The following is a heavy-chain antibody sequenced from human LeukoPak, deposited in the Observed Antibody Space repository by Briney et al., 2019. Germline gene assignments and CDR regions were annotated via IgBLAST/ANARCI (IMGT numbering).Heavy chain of an antibody. D-gene: IGHD3-3*01. V-gene: IGHV4-39*01. CDR3: ARHVVIKPGWFDP. CDR1: GGSISSSSYC. J-gene: IGHJ5*02. Sequence: SETLSLTCTVSGGSISSSSYCWGWIRQPPGKGLEWIGSIYYSGSTYYNPSLKSRVTISVDTSKNQFSLKLSSVTAADTAVYYCARHVVIKPGWFDPWGQGTLVTVSS. CDR2: IYYSGST.